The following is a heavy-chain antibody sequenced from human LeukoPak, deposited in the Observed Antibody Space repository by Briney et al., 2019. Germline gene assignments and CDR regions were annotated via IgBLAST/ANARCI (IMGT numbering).Heavy chain of an antibody. CDR2: ISAYNGNT. CDR3: AREVTIFGVVISFPDY. Sequence: GASVKVPCKASGYTFTSYGISWVRQAPGQGLEWMGWISAYNGNTNYAQKLQGRVTMTTDTSTSTAYMKLRSLRSDDTAVYYCAREVTIFGVVISFPDYWGQGTLVTVSS. J-gene: IGHJ4*02. D-gene: IGHD3-3*01. V-gene: IGHV1-18*01. CDR1: GYTFTSYG.